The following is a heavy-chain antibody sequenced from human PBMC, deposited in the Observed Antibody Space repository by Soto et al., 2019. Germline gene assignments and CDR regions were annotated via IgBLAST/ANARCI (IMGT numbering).Heavy chain of an antibody. CDR1: GYTLTELS. V-gene: IGHV1-24*01. Sequence: ASVKVSCKVSGYTLTELSMHWVRQAPGKGLERMGGFDPEDGETIYAQKFQGRVTMTEDTSTDTAYMELSSLRSEDTAVYYCATDLGRDPYYFDYWGQGTLVTVSS. D-gene: IGHD3-16*01. CDR3: ATDLGRDPYYFDY. J-gene: IGHJ4*02. CDR2: FDPEDGET.